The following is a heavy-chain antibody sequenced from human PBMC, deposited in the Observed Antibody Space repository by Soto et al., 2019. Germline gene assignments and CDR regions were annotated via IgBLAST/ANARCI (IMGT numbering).Heavy chain of an antibody. J-gene: IGHJ4*02. CDR2: VSPHAANT. Sequence: PGGSLSLTCAASGFTFDSCGMNWVRQPPGKGLEWVAGVSPHAANTYYADSVRGRFIISRDDSRKTVSLDMNSLRGEDSAVYYCAREGAKTTWYFDYWGQGTVVTVSS. D-gene: IGHD1-26*01. CDR1: GFTFDSCG. V-gene: IGHV3-23*01. CDR3: AREGAKTTWYFDY.